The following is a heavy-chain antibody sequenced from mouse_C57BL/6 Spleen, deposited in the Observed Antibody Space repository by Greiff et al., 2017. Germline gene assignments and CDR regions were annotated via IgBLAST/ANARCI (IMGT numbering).Heavy chain of an antibody. CDR1: GYTFTSYW. Sequence: QVQLQQPGAELVMPGASVKLSCKASGYTFTSYWMHWVKQRPGQGIEWIGEIDPSDSYTNYNQKFKGKSTLTVDKSSSTAYMQLSSLTSEDSAVYYWARKAGGSSYGYFDVWGTGTTVTVAS. CDR3: ARKAGGSSYGYFDV. D-gene: IGHD1-1*01. V-gene: IGHV1-69*01. J-gene: IGHJ1*03. CDR2: IDPSDSYT.